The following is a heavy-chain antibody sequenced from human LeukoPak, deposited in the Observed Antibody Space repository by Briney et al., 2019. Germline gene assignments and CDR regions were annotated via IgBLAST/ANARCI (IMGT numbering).Heavy chain of an antibody. J-gene: IGHJ4*02. CDR1: GFTFDDYA. Sequence: GGSLRLSCAASGFTFDDYAMHWVRQAPGKGLEWVSGISWNGGSIGYADSVKGRFTISRDNAKNSLYLQMNSLRAEDTALYYCAKETVGLFDYWGQGTLVTVSS. D-gene: IGHD2-21*02. V-gene: IGHV3-9*01. CDR2: ISWNGGSI. CDR3: AKETVGLFDY.